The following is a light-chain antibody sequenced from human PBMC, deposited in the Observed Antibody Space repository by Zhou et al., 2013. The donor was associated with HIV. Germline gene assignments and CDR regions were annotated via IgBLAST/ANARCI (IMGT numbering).Light chain of an antibody. CDR3: QQYGSLPIT. CDR1: RNIYNNY. J-gene: IGKJ5*01. CDR2: VAS. Sequence: ELVLTQSPGTLSLSPGERATLSCRASRNIYNNYLAWYQQRPGQALRLLINVASSRATGIPDRFSGSGSGTDFTLTISSLEPEDSAMYYCQQYGSLPITFGQGTRLEIK. V-gene: IGKV3-20*01.